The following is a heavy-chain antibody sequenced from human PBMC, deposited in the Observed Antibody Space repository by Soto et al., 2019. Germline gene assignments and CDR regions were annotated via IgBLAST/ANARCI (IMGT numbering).Heavy chain of an antibody. CDR2: IDPSDSYT. CDR1: GYSFTSYW. V-gene: IGHV5-10-1*01. J-gene: IGHJ6*02. Sequence: RGESLKISCKGSGYSFTSYWISWVRQMPGKGLEWMGRIDPSDSYTNYSPSFQGHVTISADKSISTAYLQWSSLKASDTAMYYCARRRGYSGYEPYYYYGMDVWGQGTTVTVSS. CDR3: ARRRGYSGYEPYYYYGMDV. D-gene: IGHD5-12*01.